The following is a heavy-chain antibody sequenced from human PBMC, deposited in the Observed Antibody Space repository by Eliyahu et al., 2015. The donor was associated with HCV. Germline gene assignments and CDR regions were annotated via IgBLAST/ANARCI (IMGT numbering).Heavy chain of an antibody. D-gene: IGHD3-10*01. CDR2: INPNSGDT. Sequence: QVQLVQSGAEVKKPGASVKVSCKASGYIFTGXXVHWXRQAPGQGXEWMGRINPNSGDTNYAQEFQGRVTMTRDTSISTAYMELTRLRFDDTAVYYCARVNFYGSGSWGPYSDYWGQGTLVTVSS. CDR3: ARVNFYGSGSWGPYSDY. J-gene: IGHJ4*02. CDR1: GYIFTGXX. V-gene: IGHV1-2*06.